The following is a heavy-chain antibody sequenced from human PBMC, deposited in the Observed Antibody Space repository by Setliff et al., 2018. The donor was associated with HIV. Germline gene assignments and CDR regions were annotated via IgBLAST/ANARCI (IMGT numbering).Heavy chain of an antibody. CDR1: GDSVSSRSYY. Sequence: SETLSLTCTVSGDSVSSRSYYWSWIRQPPGKGLEWIGYIYYSGSTNYNPSLKSRVTISVDTSKNHFSLKLRSVTAADTAVYYCAQLGMVISVYGFWGQGIPVTVSS. V-gene: IGHV4-61*03. D-gene: IGHD3-3*01. CDR3: AQLGMVISVYGF. CDR2: IYYSGST. J-gene: IGHJ4*02.